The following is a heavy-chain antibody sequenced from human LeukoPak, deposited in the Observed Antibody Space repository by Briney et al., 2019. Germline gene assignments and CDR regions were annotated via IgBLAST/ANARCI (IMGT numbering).Heavy chain of an antibody. CDR3: AKDQTGYSSSWYGRAFDY. J-gene: IGHJ4*02. CDR1: GFTFSSYA. Sequence: GGSLRLSCAASGFTFSSYAMSWVRQAPGKGLEWVSAISGSGGSTYYADSVKARFTISRDNSKNTLYLQMNSLRAEDTAVYYCAKDQTGYSSSWYGRAFDYRGQGTLVTVST. CDR2: ISGSGGST. V-gene: IGHV3-23*01. D-gene: IGHD6-13*01.